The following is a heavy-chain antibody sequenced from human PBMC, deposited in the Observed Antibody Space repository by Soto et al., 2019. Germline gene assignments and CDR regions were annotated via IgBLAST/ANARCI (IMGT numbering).Heavy chain of an antibody. Sequence: SETLSLTCAVSGGSISSGGYSWSWVRQPPGKGLEWIGYIYHSGSTYYNPSLKSRVTISVDTSKNQFSLKLSSVTAADTAVYYCARDGDYYDSSGYYWRYFDYWGQGTLVTVSS. J-gene: IGHJ4*02. CDR2: IYHSGST. CDR1: GGSISSGGYS. V-gene: IGHV4-30-2*05. CDR3: ARDGDYYDSSGYYWRYFDY. D-gene: IGHD3-22*01.